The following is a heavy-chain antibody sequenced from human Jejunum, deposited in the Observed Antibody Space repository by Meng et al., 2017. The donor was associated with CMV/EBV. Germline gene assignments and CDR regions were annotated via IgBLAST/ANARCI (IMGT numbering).Heavy chain of an antibody. Sequence: GVTFTSHAMSWVRQAAGKRPEWVSGMSGSGPATYYADSVKGRFTISRDNSNNTVYLQMNSLRGDDTAVYYCARDMGYTVTAPFDYWGQGAVVTVSS. CDR3: ARDMGYTVTAPFDY. V-gene: IGHV3-23*01. CDR1: GVTFTSHA. D-gene: IGHD4-11*01. J-gene: IGHJ4*02. CDR2: MSGSGPAT.